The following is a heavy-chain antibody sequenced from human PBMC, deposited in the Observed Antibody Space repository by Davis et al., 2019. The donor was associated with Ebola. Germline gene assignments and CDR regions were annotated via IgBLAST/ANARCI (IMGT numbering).Heavy chain of an antibody. CDR3: ARGRTGRYCSSTSCKGSYFDY. D-gene: IGHD2-2*01. CDR1: GGSFSGYY. Sequence: PSETLSLTCAVYGGSFSGYYWSWIRQPPGKGLEWIGEINHSGSTNYNPSLKSRVTISVDTSKNQFSLKLSSVTAADTAVYYCARGRTGRYCSSTSCKGSYFDYWGQGTLVTVSS. V-gene: IGHV4-34*01. CDR2: INHSGST. J-gene: IGHJ4*02.